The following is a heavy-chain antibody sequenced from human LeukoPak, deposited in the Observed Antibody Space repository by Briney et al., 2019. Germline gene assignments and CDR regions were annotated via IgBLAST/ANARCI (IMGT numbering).Heavy chain of an antibody. CDR3: AKRGVVIRVILVGFHKEAYYFDS. Sequence: GGSLRLSCAVSGITLSNYGMSWVRQAPGKGLEWVAGISDSGGRTNYADSVKGRFTISRDNPKNTLYLQMNSLRAEDTAVYFWAKRGVVIRVILVGFHKEAYYFDSWGQGALVTVSS. CDR2: ISDSGGRT. CDR1: GITLSNYG. J-gene: IGHJ4*02. D-gene: IGHD3-22*01. V-gene: IGHV3-23*01.